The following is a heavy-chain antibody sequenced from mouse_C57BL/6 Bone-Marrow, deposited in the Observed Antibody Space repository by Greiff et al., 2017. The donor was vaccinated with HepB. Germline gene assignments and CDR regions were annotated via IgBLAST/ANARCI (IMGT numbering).Heavy chain of an antibody. CDR3: ARSPHYGKGGDY. V-gene: IGHV14-2*01. CDR2: IDPEDGET. D-gene: IGHD1-1*01. Sequence: VQLQQSGAELVKPGASVKLSCTASGFNIKDYYMNWVKQRTEQGLEWIGRIDPEDGETKYDPKFQGKATITADTSSNTAYLQLSSLTSEDTAVYYCARSPHYGKGGDYWGQGTTPTVSS. J-gene: IGHJ2*01. CDR1: GFNIKDYY.